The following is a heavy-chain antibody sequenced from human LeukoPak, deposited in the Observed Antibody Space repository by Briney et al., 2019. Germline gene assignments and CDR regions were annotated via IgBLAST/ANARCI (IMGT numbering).Heavy chain of an antibody. V-gene: IGHV3-23*01. CDR1: GFRFSSYA. CDR3: AKDSGYSSGIDY. Sequence: PGGSLRLSCAASGFRFSSYAMSWVRQAPGKGLEWVSVISGSGGSTYYADSVKGRFTVSRDNSKNTVYLQMNSLRPEDTAVYYCAKDSGYSSGIDYWGQGTLVTVSS. D-gene: IGHD6-19*01. J-gene: IGHJ4*02. CDR2: ISGSGGST.